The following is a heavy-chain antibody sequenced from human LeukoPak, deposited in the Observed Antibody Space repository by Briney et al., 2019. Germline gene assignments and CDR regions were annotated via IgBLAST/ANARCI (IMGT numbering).Heavy chain of an antibody. V-gene: IGHV3-74*01. J-gene: IGHJ4*02. CDR1: GFTFSIYW. Sequence: GGSLRLSCAASGFTFSIYWMSWVRQGPGKGLVWVSRINSHGTSTNYADSVKGRFSISRDNPKNTLYLQMNSLKVERTAVYYCAIGTRDGILDGDCYYLDYWGQGTVVTVSS. D-gene: IGHD2-21*02. CDR3: AIGTRDGILDGDCYYLDY. CDR2: INSHGTST.